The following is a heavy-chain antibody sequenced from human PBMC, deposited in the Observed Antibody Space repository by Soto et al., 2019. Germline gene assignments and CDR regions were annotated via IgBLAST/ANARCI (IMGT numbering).Heavy chain of an antibody. Sequence: QVQLLQSGAEVNKPGSSVKVACKDAGGTFSSYAISWVRQAPGQGLEWMGGIIPIFGTANYAQKFQGRVTITADESTSKAYMELSSLRSEDTAVYYFARDSGSYVNYFDYWGQGTLVTVSS. CDR1: GGTFSSYA. J-gene: IGHJ4*02. D-gene: IGHD1-26*01. V-gene: IGHV1-69*01. CDR2: IIPIFGTA. CDR3: ARDSGSYVNYFDY.